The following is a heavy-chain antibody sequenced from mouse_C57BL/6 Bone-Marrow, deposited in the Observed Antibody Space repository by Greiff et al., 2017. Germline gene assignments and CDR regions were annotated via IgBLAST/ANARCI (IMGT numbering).Heavy chain of an antibody. CDR3: ARPLY. CDR2: LSSGGSYT. V-gene: IGHV5-6*01. CDR1: GFTFSSYG. J-gene: IGHJ3*01. Sequence: EVQGVESGGDLVKPGGSLKLSCAASGFTFSSYGMSWVRQTPDKRLEWVATLSSGGSYTYYPDSVKGRFTISRDNAKNTLYLQMSSLKSEDTAMYYCARPLYWGQGTLVTVSA.